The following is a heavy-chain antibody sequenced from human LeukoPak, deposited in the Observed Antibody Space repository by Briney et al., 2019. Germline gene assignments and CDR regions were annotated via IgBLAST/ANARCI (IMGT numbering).Heavy chain of an antibody. CDR1: GFTFSTYW. V-gene: IGHV3-74*01. J-gene: IGHJ4*02. Sequence: GGSLRLSCAASGFTFSTYWMHWVRQPPGKGLVWVSRINSDGSSTSYADSVKGRFTSSRDNAKNTLYLQMNSLRAEDTAVYYCARAYYGDCLDYWGQGTLVTVSS. CDR3: ARAYYGDCLDY. D-gene: IGHD4-17*01. CDR2: INSDGSST.